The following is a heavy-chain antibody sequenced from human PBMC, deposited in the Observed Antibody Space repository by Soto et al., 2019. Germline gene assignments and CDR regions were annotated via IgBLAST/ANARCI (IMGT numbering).Heavy chain of an antibody. V-gene: IGHV4-39*01. D-gene: IGHD3-3*01. CDR3: ASHTRYDFWSGYYRGYYYYGMDA. CDR2: IYYSGST. CDR1: GGSISSSSYY. Sequence: SETLSLTCTVSGGSISSSSYYWGWIRQPPGKGLEWVGSIYYSGSTYYNPSLKSRVTISVDTSKNQFSLKLSSVTAADTAVYYCASHTRYDFWSGYYRGYYYYGMDAWGQGTTVTVSS. J-gene: IGHJ6*02.